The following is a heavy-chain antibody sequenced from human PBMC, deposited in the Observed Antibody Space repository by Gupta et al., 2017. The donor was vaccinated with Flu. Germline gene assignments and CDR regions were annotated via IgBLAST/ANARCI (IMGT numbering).Heavy chain of an antibody. V-gene: IGHV3-74*01. D-gene: IGHD1-7*01. CDR3: ATSRTFDY. J-gene: IGHJ4*02. Sequence: FTISRDIAKNTLYLQMNSLRAEDTAVYYCATSRTFDYWGQGNLVTVSS.